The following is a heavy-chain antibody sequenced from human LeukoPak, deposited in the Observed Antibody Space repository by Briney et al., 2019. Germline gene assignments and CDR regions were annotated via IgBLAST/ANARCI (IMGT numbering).Heavy chain of an antibody. V-gene: IGHV1-24*01. D-gene: IGHD4-17*01. CDR3: ATDKPGTVTTVIGSGY. Sequence: VSVKVSCKVSGYTLTELSMHWVRQAPGKGLEWMGGFDPEDGETIYAQKFQGRVTMTEDTSTDTAYMELSSLRSEDTAVYYCATDKPGTVTTVIGSGYWGQGTLVTVSS. CDR1: GYTLTELS. CDR2: FDPEDGET. J-gene: IGHJ4*02.